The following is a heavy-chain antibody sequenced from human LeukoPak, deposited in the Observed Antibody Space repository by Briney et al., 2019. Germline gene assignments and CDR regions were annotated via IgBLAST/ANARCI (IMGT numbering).Heavy chain of an antibody. D-gene: IGHD6-19*01. CDR2: ISSSGAYI. V-gene: IGHV3-21*04. Sequence: GGSLRLSCAASRFTFSGYSMNWVRQAPGKGLEWVSSISSSGAYIYYADSLKGRFTISRDNAKNSLYLQMNSLRAEDTAVYYCAKGRGGWYRGLYFQHWGQGTLVTVSS. J-gene: IGHJ1*01. CDR3: AKGRGGWYRGLYFQH. CDR1: RFTFSGYS.